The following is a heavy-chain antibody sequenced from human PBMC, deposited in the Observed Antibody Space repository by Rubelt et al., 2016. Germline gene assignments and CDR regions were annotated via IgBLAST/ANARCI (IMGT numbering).Heavy chain of an antibody. CDR3: ARGDYIFGAYYFDS. CDR2: IYYNGNT. J-gene: IGHJ4*02. D-gene: IGHD4-17*01. Sequence: QLQLQESGPGLVKSSETLSLTCTVSGGSISSSGYYWGWVRQPPGKGLEWIGYIYYNGNTYYNPSLKSRVSISIDTSKNQFSLKLSSVTGADTAGDYCARGDYIFGAYYFDSWGQGTRVTVSA. V-gene: IGHV4-31*03. CDR1: GGSISSSGYY.